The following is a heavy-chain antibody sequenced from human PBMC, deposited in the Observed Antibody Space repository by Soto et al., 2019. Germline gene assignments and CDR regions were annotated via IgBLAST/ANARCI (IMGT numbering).Heavy chain of an antibody. CDR3: ARSTRRDGYNVGIDWFDP. V-gene: IGHV4-59*01. CDR1: GGSISSYY. Sequence: SETLSLTCTVSGGSISSYYWSWIRQPPGKGLEWIGYIYYSGSTNYNPSLKSRVTISVDTSENQFSLKLSSVTAADTAVYYCARSTRRDGYNVGIDWFDPWGQGTLVTVSS. CDR2: IYYSGST. D-gene: IGHD5-12*01. J-gene: IGHJ5*02.